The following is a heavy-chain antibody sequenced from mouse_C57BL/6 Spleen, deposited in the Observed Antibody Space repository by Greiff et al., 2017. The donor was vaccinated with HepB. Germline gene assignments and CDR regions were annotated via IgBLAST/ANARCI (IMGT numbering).Heavy chain of an antibody. CDR2: ISSGGDYI. V-gene: IGHV5-9-1*02. J-gene: IGHJ4*01. D-gene: IGHD1-1*01. Sequence: EVQVVESGEGLVKPGGSLKLSCAASGFTFSSYAMSWVRQTPEKRLEWVAYISSGGDYIYYADTVKGRFTISRDNARNTLYLQMSSLKSEDTAMYYCTRPGVHYYGSSYDAMDYWGQGTSVTVSS. CDR1: GFTFSSYA. CDR3: TRPGVHYYGSSYDAMDY.